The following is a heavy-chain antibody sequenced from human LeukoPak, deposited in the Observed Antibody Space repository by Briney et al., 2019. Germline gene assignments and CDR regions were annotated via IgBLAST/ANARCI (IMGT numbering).Heavy chain of an antibody. CDR2: INPNSGGT. D-gene: IGHD6-6*01. CDR3: ARDVSIAAALTYYYYGMDV. Sequence: ASVKVSCKASGYTFTGYYMHWVRQAPGQGLEWMGWINPNSGGTNYAQKFQGRVTMTRDTSISTAYMELSRLRSDDTAVYYCARDVSIAAALTYYYYGMDVWGRGTTVTVSS. CDR1: GYTFTGYY. V-gene: IGHV1-2*02. J-gene: IGHJ6*02.